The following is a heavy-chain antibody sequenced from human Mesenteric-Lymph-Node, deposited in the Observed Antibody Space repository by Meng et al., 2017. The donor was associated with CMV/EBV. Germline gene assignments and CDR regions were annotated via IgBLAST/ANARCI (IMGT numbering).Heavy chain of an antibody. CDR3: AKWGGDRTYCSSTSCFPDY. V-gene: IGHV3-30*07. Sequence: GESLKISCAASGFSFTAYSMHWVRQAPGKGLQWVAVVAYDGSNDFYMDSVKGRFTISRDNSKNTLYLQMNSLRAEDTAVYYCAKWGGDRTYCSSTSCFPDYWGQGTLVTVSS. CDR2: VAYDGSND. D-gene: IGHD2-2*01. CDR1: GFSFTAYS. J-gene: IGHJ4*02.